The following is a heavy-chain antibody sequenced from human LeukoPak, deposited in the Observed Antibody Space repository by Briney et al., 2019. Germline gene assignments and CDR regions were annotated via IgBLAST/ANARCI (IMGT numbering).Heavy chain of an antibody. V-gene: IGHV3-15*01. J-gene: IGHJ6*03. CDR2: IKSRTNGGTT. CDR1: GFSFSNAW. Sequence: GGSLRLSCAASGFSFSNAWMNWVRQAPGKGLEWVGRIKSRTNGGTTDYAAPVKGRFTILRDDSKTTLYLQMNSLKSEDTAVYYCTTYVPPFYYMDVWGKGTTVAVSS. D-gene: IGHD3-10*02. CDR3: TTYVPPFYYMDV.